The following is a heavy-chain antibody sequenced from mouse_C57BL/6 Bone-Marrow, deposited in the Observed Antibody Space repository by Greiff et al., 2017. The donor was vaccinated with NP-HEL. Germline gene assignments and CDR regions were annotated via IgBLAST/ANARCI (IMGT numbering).Heavy chain of an antibody. D-gene: IGHD1-1*01. CDR1: GYTFTDYY. CDR3: VVAKGDYYAMDY. Sequence: VKLMESGPELVKPGASVKISCKASGYTFTDYYINWVKQRPGQGLEWIGWIFPGSGSTYYNEKFKGKATLTVDKSSSTAYMLLSSLTSEDSAVYFCVVAKGDYYAMDYWGQGTSVTVSS. V-gene: IGHV1-75*01. CDR2: IFPGSGST. J-gene: IGHJ4*01.